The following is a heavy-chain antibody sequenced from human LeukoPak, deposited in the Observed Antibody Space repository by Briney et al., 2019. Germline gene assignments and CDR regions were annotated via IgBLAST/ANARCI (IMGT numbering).Heavy chain of an antibody. D-gene: IGHD2-2*01. CDR1: GYTFTSYG. CDR2: IGAYNGNT. V-gene: IGHV1-18*01. CDR3: ARVHCSSTSCYVQRPFDP. J-gene: IGHJ5*02. Sequence: ASVKVSCKASGYTFTSYGISWVRQAPGQGLEWMGWIGAYNGNTNYAQKLQGRVTMTPDTSTSTAYMELRSLRSDDTAVYYCARVHCSSTSCYVQRPFDPWGQGTLVTVSS.